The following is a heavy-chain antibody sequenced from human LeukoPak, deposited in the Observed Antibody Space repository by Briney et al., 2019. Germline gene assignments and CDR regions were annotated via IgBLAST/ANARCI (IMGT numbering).Heavy chain of an antibody. CDR3: ARGFYGSGSYSNAFDI. CDR2: ISAYNGNT. D-gene: IGHD3-10*01. CDR1: GGTFSSYA. J-gene: IGHJ3*02. V-gene: IGHV1-18*01. Sequence: ASVKVSCKASGGTFSSYAISWVRQAPGQGLEWMGWISAYNGNTNYAQKLQGRVTMTTDTSTSTAYMELRSLRSDDTAVYYCARGFYGSGSYSNAFDIWGQGTMVTVSS.